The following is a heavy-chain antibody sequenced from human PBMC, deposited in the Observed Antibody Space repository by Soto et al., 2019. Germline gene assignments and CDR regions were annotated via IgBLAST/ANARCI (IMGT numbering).Heavy chain of an antibody. CDR3: TSVKDTALDY. J-gene: IGHJ4*02. D-gene: IGHD5-18*01. CDR2: IVPILRMS. CDR1: GDTFSGYT. Sequence: QVQLVQSGAEVTKPGSSVKVSCKASGDTFSGYTISWVRQAPGQGLEWMGRIVPILRMSDYAQKFQGRVMITAVRSTSTAYMELRSLSCEDTAVYYCTSVKDTALDYWGEGTLVTGS. V-gene: IGHV1-69*02.